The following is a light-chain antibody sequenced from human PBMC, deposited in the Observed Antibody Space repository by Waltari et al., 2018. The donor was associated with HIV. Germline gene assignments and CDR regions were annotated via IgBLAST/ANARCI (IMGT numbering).Light chain of an antibody. Sequence: EVVMTQSPATLSVSPGEGATLSCRASQSVGSNLAWYQQKPGQAPRLLIYGASSRATGIPARFSGSGSGTEFTLTISSLQSEDFAIYFCQQYNNWPLLTFGGGTKVEIK. CDR1: QSVGSN. V-gene: IGKV3D-15*01. CDR3: QQYNNWPLLT. CDR2: GAS. J-gene: IGKJ4*01.